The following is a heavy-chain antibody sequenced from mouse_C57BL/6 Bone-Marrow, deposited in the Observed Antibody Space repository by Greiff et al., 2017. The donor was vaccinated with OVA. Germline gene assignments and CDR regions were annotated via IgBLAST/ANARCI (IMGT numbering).Heavy chain of an antibody. J-gene: IGHJ3*01. CDR3: ARRADYYGSRTWFAY. V-gene: IGHV1-20*01. CDR1: GYSFTGYF. Sequence: EVQLQQSGPELVKPGDSVKISCKASGYSFTGYFMNWVMQSHGKSLEWIGRINPYNGDTFYNQKFKGKATLTVDKSSSTAHMELRSLTSEDSAVYYCARRADYYGSRTWFAYWGQGTLATVSA. CDR2: INPYNGDT. D-gene: IGHD1-1*01.